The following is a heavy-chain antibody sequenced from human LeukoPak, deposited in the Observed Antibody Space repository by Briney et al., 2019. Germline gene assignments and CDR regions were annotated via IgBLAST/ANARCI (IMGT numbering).Heavy chain of an antibody. CDR1: GFTFSSYA. CDR2: ISSNGGST. D-gene: IGHD4-17*01. Sequence: VGSLRLSCAASGFTFSSYAMHWVRQAPGKGLEYVSAISSNGGSTYYANSVKGRFTISRDNSKNTLYLQMNSLRAEDTAVYYCAKSYRSTTVTTGAYYDRYDYWGQGTLVTVSS. J-gene: IGHJ4*02. CDR3: AKSYRSTTVTTGAYYDRYDY. V-gene: IGHV3-64*01.